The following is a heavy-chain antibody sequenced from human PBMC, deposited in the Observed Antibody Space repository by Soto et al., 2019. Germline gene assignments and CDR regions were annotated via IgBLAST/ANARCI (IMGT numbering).Heavy chain of an antibody. V-gene: IGHV1-69*13. CDR3: AARHFWRGTWTDTRLDY. J-gene: IGHJ4*02. D-gene: IGHD3-3*02. Sequence: ASVKVSCKASGGTFSSYAISWVRQAPGRGLEWMGGIIPIFGTANYAQKFQGRVTITADESTSTAYMELSSLRSEDTAVYYCAARHFWRGTWTDTRLDYCRKGTLVTVSS. CDR2: IIPIFGTA. CDR1: GGTFSSYA.